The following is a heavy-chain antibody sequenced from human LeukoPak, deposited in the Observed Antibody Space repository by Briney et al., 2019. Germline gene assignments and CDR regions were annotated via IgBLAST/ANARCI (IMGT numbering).Heavy chain of an antibody. CDR1: GFTFSSYA. V-gene: IGHV3-30-3*01. Sequence: GGSLRLSCAASGFTFSSYAMHWVRQAPGKGLEWVAVISYDGSNKYYADSVKGRFTISRDNSKNTLYLQMNSLRAEDTAVYYCASSPRWGQGTLVTVSS. CDR2: ISYDGSNK. J-gene: IGHJ4*02. CDR3: ASSPR.